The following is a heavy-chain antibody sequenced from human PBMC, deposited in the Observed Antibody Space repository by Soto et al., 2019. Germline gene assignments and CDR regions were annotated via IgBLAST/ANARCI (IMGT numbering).Heavy chain of an antibody. J-gene: IGHJ6*02. CDR3: ARLAEWEYYDGMDV. CDR1: GFTFSVSA. V-gene: IGHV3-73*02. CDR2: IRSKADNYAT. D-gene: IGHD1-26*01. Sequence: EVQPVESGGGLVQPGGSLKLSCAVSGFTFSVSAIHWVRQASGKGLEWVGRIRSKADNYATAYGASVKGRFSISRDDSKNTAYLQMNSLNTEDTAVYYCARLAEWEYYDGMDVWGQGTTVSVSS.